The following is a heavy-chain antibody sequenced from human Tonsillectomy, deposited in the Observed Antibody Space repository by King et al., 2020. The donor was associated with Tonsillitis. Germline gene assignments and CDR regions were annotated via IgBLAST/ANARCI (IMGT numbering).Heavy chain of an antibody. CDR2: IKEDGSEK. CDR3: VREDWGSFDY. CDR1: GFAFSRYW. Sequence: VQLVESGGGLVQPGMSLRLSCAASGFAFSRYWMSWVRQAPGKGLEWVANIKEDGSEKYHVDSVKGRFTISRDNAKNSLFLQMNSLGADDTAVYYCVREDWGSFDYWGQGILVTVSS. J-gene: IGHJ4*02. V-gene: IGHV3-7*01. D-gene: IGHD7-27*01.